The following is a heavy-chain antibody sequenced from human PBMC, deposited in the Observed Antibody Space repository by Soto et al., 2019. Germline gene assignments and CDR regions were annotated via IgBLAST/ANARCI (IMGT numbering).Heavy chain of an antibody. V-gene: IGHV3-30*18. CDR3: SNLVYSSGLSADF. D-gene: IGHD6-19*01. CDR1: GFTFSGYG. CDR2: ISYDGTNK. Sequence: VQLVESGGGVVQPGRFLRLSCAASGFTFSGYGMHWVRQAPGKGLEWVALISYDGTNKYYADSVKGRFTISRDNSKNTLYLQMNSLRAEDTAVYYCSNLVYSSGLSADFWGQGTLVTVSS. J-gene: IGHJ4*02.